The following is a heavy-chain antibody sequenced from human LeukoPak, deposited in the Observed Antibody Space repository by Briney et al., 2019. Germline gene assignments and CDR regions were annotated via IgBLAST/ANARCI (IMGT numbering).Heavy chain of an antibody. J-gene: IGHJ4*02. V-gene: IGHV4-34*01. CDR1: GGSFSGYY. Sequence: SETLSLTCAVYGGSFSGYYWNWIRQPPGKGLEWIGEINHSGSTNYNPSLKSRVTISVDTSKNQFSLKLSSVTAADTAVYYCARGFSITPEQYYFDYWGQGTLVTVSS. CDR2: INHSGST. D-gene: IGHD3-10*01. CDR3: ARGFSITPEQYYFDY.